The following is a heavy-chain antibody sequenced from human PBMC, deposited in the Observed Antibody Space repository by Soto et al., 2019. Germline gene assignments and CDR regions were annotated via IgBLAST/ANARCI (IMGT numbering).Heavy chain of an antibody. Sequence: SETLSLTCTVSGHSISSSTYYWGWLRQPPGRGLEWIGSVYYGENTYYNPSLKSRVTISVDTSKNQFSLKLSSVTAADTAVYYCARHTPAISISDHWGQGTLVTVSS. V-gene: IGHV4-39*01. CDR3: ARHTPAISISDH. CDR2: VYYGENT. CDR1: GHSISSSTYY. J-gene: IGHJ4*02. D-gene: IGHD2-15*01.